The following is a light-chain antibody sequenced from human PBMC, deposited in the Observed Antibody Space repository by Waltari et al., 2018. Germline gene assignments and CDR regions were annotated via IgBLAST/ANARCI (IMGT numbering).Light chain of an antibody. CDR1: QSLLHTNGYNY. V-gene: IGKV2-28*01. CDR3: MQALHTPRFT. CDR2: LGS. Sequence: DIVMTQSPLSLPVTPGEPASISCRSSQSLLHTNGYNYLDWYLQKPGQSPQLLSYLGSTRASGVPARFSGSGSGTDFTLKISRVEAEDVGVYYCMQALHTPRFTFGPGTKVDIK. J-gene: IGKJ3*01.